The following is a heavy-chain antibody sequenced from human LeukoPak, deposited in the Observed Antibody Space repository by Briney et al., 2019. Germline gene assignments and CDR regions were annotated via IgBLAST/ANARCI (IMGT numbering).Heavy chain of an antibody. J-gene: IGHJ6*02. CDR1: GYTFTSYY. CDR3: ARDTVADYYGMDV. CDR2: INPSGGST. Sequence: ASVKVSCKASGYTFTSYYMHWVRQAPGQGLEWMGIINPSGGSTSYAQKFQGRVTMTRDTSTSTVYMELSSLRSEGTAVYYCARDTVADYYGMDVWGQGTTVTVSS. V-gene: IGHV1-46*01. D-gene: IGHD6-19*01.